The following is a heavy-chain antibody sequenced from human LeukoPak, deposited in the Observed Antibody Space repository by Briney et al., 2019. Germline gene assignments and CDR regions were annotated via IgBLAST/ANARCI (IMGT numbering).Heavy chain of an antibody. CDR3: ARDMWGTCDY. J-gene: IGHJ4*02. V-gene: IGHV3-74*01. Sequence: GGSLRLSCAAPGFTFSDYWMHWVRQAPGKGPAWVSRINPDGTSTSYADSVKGRFTISRDNAKNTLYLQISSVRAEATAVYYCARDMWGTCDYWGQGTLVTVSS. CDR2: INPDGTST. D-gene: IGHD1-14*01. CDR1: GFTFSDYW.